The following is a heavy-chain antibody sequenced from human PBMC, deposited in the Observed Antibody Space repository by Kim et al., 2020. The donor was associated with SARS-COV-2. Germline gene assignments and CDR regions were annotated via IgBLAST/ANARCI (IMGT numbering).Heavy chain of an antibody. V-gene: IGHV3-23*01. CDR1: GFTFSSYA. J-gene: IGHJ6*02. Sequence: GGSLRLSCAASGFTFSSYAMSWVRQAPGKGLEWVSAISGSGGSTYYTDSRKGRFSISRDNSKSTLYLEVNSLRAEDTAVYFCARESDGLDVWGQGTTVTV. CDR2: ISGSGGST. D-gene: IGHD6-25*01. CDR3: ARESDGLDV.